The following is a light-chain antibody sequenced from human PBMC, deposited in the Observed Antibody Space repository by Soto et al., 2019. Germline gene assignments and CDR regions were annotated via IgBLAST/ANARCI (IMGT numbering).Light chain of an antibody. V-gene: IGLV2-14*03. CDR2: DVT. CDR1: SSDVGAFNY. J-gene: IGLJ1*01. CDR3: SSYTTRNTEA. Sequence: SVLPQAASVSGSPGQSITISCIGTSSDVGAFNYVSWYQHHPGKAPKLIIYDVTDRPSGVSNRFSASKSGNTASLTISGLQAEDEADYYCSSYTTRNTEAFGTGTKVTVL.